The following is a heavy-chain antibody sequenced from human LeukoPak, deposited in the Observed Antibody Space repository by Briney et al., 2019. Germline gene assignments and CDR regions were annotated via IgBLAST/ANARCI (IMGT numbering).Heavy chain of an antibody. CDR2: IFGNGDT. V-gene: IGHV3-23*01. Sequence: GGSLRLSCVASGFTFRSYAMTWVRQAPGKGQEWVSSIFGNGDTYYTDSLKGRFTISRDDSKNTVYLQMNSLRVEDTATYYCAKYRDIFPTPPDCWGQGTLVTVSS. J-gene: IGHJ4*02. D-gene: IGHD3-3*02. CDR1: GFTFRSYA. CDR3: AKYRDIFPTPPDC.